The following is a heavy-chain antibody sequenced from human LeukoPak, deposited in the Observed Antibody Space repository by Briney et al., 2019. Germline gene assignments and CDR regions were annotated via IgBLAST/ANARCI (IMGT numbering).Heavy chain of an antibody. D-gene: IGHD3-3*01. V-gene: IGHV1-18*01. CDR2: ISAYNGNT. J-gene: IGHJ4*02. Sequence: ASVKVSCKASGYTLTSYGITWVRQAPGQGLEWVGWISAYNGNTNYAQKLQGRVTMTTDTSTSTAYMELRSLRSDDTAVYYCARADRDFWSRFNDYWGQGTLVTVSS. CDR3: ARADRDFWSRFNDY. CDR1: GYTLTSYG.